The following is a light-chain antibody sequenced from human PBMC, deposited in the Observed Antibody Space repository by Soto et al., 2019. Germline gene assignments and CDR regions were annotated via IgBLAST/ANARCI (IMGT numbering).Light chain of an antibody. Sequence: QPVLTQPPSASGTPGQRVTISCSGSRSNIGSNYVYWYQQLSGTAPKLLIYRNNQRPSGVPDRFSGSKSDTSASLAISGLRSEDEADYYCAAWDDSLGGPVFGGGTKLTVL. CDR2: RNN. CDR1: RSNIGSNY. V-gene: IGLV1-47*01. CDR3: AAWDDSLGGPV. J-gene: IGLJ2*01.